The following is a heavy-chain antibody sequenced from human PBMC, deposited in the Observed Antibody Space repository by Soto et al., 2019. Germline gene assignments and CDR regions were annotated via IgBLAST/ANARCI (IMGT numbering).Heavy chain of an antibody. D-gene: IGHD1-26*01. CDR2: ISDSGGNT. J-gene: IGHJ4*02. V-gene: IGHV3-23*01. Sequence: GGSLRLSCAASGFTFNSYAMSWVRQAPGKGLEWVSTISDSGGNTYYVDSVKGRFTISRDNSKNTLYLQMNSLRAEDTAVYYCAKRTVGDHWGQGTLVTV. CDR1: GFTFNSYA. CDR3: AKRTVGDH.